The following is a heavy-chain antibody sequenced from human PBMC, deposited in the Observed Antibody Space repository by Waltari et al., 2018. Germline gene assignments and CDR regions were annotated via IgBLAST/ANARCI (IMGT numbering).Heavy chain of an antibody. V-gene: IGHV1-69*05. CDR3: ARVQSGTTGLGS. Sequence: QVQLAQSGAEVRKPGSSVKVSCKASGGPFNALNWVLQAPGQGLGWMGEVIPRYHTTNYAQKFRGRVTITTDESTTTAYMELSGLTSKDTAVYYCARVQSGTTGLGSWGQGTLVTVSS. D-gene: IGHD3-3*01. J-gene: IGHJ5*02. CDR1: GGPFNA. CDR2: VIPRYHTT.